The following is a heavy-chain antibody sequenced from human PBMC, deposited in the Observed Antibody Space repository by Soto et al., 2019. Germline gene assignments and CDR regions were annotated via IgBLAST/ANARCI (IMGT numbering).Heavy chain of an antibody. CDR2: IIPISGTT. CDR3: AREKNYDFWSGYHASTHGMDV. CDR1: GDVFRSYG. V-gene: IGHV1-69*13. D-gene: IGHD3-3*01. J-gene: IGHJ6*02. Sequence: SVKVSCKASGDVFRSYGINWVRQAPGQGLEWMGGIIPISGTTNYAQKFQGRVAITADESTDTVYMELSRLRSEDTAVYYCAREKNYDFWSGYHASTHGMDVWGQGTTVTVSS.